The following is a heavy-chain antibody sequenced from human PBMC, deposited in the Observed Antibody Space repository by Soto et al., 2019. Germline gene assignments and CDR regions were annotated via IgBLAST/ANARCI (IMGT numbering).Heavy chain of an antibody. Sequence: ASVKVSCKASGYTFTSYAMHWVRQAPGQRLEWMGWINAGNGNTKYSQRFQGRVTITRDTSASTAYMELRILRSADTALYYCAREASVLIPAAQPSRFDSWGQGTLVTVSS. V-gene: IGHV1-3*01. D-gene: IGHD2-2*01. J-gene: IGHJ4*02. CDR3: AREASVLIPAAQPSRFDS. CDR2: INAGNGNT. CDR1: GYTFTSYA.